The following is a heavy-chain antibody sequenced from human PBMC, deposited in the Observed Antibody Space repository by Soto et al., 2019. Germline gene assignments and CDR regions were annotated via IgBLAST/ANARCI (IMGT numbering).Heavy chain of an antibody. CDR2: IVVGSGNT. CDR3: AADLVVTQGAFDI. CDR1: GFTFTSSA. V-gene: IGHV1-58*01. J-gene: IGHJ3*02. Sequence: QMQLVQSGPEVKKPGTSVKVSCKASGFTFTSSAVQWVRQARGQRLEWIGWIVVGSGNTNYAQKFQERVTITRDMSTSTAYMELSSLRSEDTAVYYCAADLVVTQGAFDIWGQGTMVTVSS. D-gene: IGHD2-21*02.